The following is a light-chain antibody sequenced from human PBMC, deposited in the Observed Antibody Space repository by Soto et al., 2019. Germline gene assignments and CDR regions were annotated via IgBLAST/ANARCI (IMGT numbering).Light chain of an antibody. CDR3: QQSYSTPSIT. CDR1: QSISGY. Sequence: DIHMTQSPSSLAASLGDRVTITCRASQSISGYLNWYQQKPGKAPRLLIYATSNLQSGVPSRFSGSGSGTDFTLTISSLQPEYFATYYCQQSYSTPSITFGQGTRL. V-gene: IGKV1-39*01. J-gene: IGKJ5*01. CDR2: ATS.